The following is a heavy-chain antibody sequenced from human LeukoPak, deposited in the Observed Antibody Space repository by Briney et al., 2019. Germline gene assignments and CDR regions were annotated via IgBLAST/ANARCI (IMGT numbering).Heavy chain of an antibody. Sequence: PSETLSLTCTVPGGSISSSSYYWGWIRQPPWKGLEWIGSIYYSGSTYYNPSLKSRVTISVDTSKNQFSLKLSSVTAADTAVYYCARIVVVIMGLDYWGQGTLVTVSS. D-gene: IGHD3-22*01. V-gene: IGHV4-39*01. J-gene: IGHJ4*02. CDR1: GGSISSSSYY. CDR3: ARIVVVIMGLDY. CDR2: IYYSGST.